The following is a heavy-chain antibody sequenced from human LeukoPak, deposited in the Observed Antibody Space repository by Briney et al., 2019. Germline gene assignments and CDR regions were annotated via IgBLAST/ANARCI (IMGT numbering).Heavy chain of an antibody. V-gene: IGHV4-59*01. CDR1: GGSISGYY. J-gene: IGHJ4*02. D-gene: IGHD6-13*01. CDR2: IHYTGNT. CDR3: ARGTYSSSWYDYGEYYFDY. Sequence: SETLSLTCTVSGGSISGYYWTWIRQPPGKGLEWIAYIHYTGNTQYNPSLESRVTISVDTSKNQFSLKLNSVTAADTAVYYCARGTYSSSWYDYGEYYFDYWGQGTLVTVSS.